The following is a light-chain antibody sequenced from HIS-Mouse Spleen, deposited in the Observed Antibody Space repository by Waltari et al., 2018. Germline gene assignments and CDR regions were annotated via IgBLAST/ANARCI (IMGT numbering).Light chain of an antibody. CDR1: RSNIRNNY. V-gene: IGLV1-51*01. CDR2: DNN. Sequence: QSVLTQPPSVSAAPGQKVTISCSGSRSNIRNNYVTWYQQLPGTAPKLLIYDNNKRPSGIPDRFSGSKSGTSATLGITGLQTGDEADYYCGTWDSSLSAGVFGGGTKLTVL. J-gene: IGLJ2*01. CDR3: GTWDSSLSAGV.